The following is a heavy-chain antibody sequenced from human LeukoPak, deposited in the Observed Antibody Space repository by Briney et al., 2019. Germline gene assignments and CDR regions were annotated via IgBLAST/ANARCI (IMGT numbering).Heavy chain of an antibody. CDR3: ARARPGGGGPFDY. V-gene: IGHV3-30*04. CDR2: ISYDGSNK. CDR1: GFTFSSYA. Sequence: GRSLRLSCAASGFTFSSYAMHWVRQAPGKGLEWVAVISYDGSNKYYADSVKDRFTISRDNSKKKLYLQMNSPRAEDAGGYYCARARPGGGGPFDYWGQGTLVTVSS. D-gene: IGHD3-10*01. J-gene: IGHJ4*02.